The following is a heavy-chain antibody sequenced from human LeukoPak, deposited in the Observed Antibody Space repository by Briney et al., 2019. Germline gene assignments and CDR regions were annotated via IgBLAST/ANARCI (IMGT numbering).Heavy chain of an antibody. D-gene: IGHD7-27*01. CDR3: ARATSGAFDI. CDR1: GYTFTNYD. Sequence: ASVKVSCKASGYTFTNYDINWVRQAPGQGLEWMGWMNPKSGYSGSAQKFQGRVTMTRTTSITTAYMELSSLRSEDTAVYYCARATSGAFDIWGQGTMVTVSS. J-gene: IGHJ3*02. CDR2: MNPKSGYS. V-gene: IGHV1-8*01.